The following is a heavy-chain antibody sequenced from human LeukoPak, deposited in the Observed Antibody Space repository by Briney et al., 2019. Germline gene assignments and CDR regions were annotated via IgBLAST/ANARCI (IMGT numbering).Heavy chain of an antibody. Sequence: SGRSLRLSCAASGFTFSSYAMHWVRQAPGKGLEWVAVISYDGSNKYYADSVKGRFTISRDNSKNTLYLQMNSLRAEDTAVYYCAKDRNSVGSSYNYWGQGTLVTVSS. CDR3: AKDRNSVGSSYNY. CDR2: ISYDGSNK. V-gene: IGHV3-30-3*01. CDR1: GFTFSSYA. D-gene: IGHD6-6*01. J-gene: IGHJ4*02.